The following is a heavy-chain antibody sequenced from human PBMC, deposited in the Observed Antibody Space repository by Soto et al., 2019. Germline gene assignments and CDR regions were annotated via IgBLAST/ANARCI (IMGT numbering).Heavy chain of an antibody. J-gene: IGHJ6*02. CDR3: ARDSRGEYSSSRKTYYYGMDV. Sequence: PGGSLRLSCAASGFTFSSYSMNWVRQAPGKGLEWVSSISSSSSYIYYADSVKGRFTISRDNAKNSLYLQMNSLRAEDTAVYYCARDSRGEYSSSRKTYYYGMDVWGQGTMVTVSS. CDR2: ISSSSSYI. CDR1: GFTFSSYS. V-gene: IGHV3-21*01. D-gene: IGHD6-6*01.